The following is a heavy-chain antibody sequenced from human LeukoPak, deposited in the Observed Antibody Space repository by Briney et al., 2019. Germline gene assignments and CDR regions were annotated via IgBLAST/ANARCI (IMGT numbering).Heavy chain of an antibody. D-gene: IGHD3-10*01. V-gene: IGHV3-74*01. CDR1: GFTFGRYW. J-gene: IGHJ5*02. CDR2: VSSDGRNT. CDR3: ARGLSDGSGNYRFDP. Sequence: GGSLRLSCVASGFTFGRYWMHWVRQAAGKGLVWVSRVSSDGRNTYYAESVKGRFSISGENAKNTLHLQMNSLRTYDTAVYYCARGLSDGSGNYRFDPWGQGTLVTVSS.